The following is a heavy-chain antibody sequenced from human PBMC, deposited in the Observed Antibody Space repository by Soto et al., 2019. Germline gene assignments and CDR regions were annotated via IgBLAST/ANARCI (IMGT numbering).Heavy chain of an antibody. CDR3: ARGAGIAVAGTSFDY. V-gene: IGHV3-30-3*01. Sequence: QVQLVESGGGVVQPGRSLRLSCAASGFTFSSYTMHWVRQAPGKGLEWVALISYDGSNKYYADSVKGRFTISRDNSKNTLFLQMYSLRAEDTAVYYCARGAGIAVAGTSFDYWGQGTLVTVSS. CDR2: ISYDGSNK. D-gene: IGHD6-19*01. J-gene: IGHJ4*02. CDR1: GFTFSSYT.